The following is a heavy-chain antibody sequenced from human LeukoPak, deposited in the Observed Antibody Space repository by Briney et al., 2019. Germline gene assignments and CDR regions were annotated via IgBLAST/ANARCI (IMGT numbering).Heavy chain of an antibody. CDR1: GFTISSDS. V-gene: IGHV3-64*01. Sequence: GGSLRLSCAASGFTISSDSMHWIRQAPGKGLEHVSAIGYGGDTYYANSVKGRFTISRDISKNTLYLQMGSLRPEDMAVYYCARVGGSGSFDSWGQGTLVSVSS. CDR3: ARVGGSGSFDS. CDR2: IGYGGDT. J-gene: IGHJ4*02. D-gene: IGHD6-19*01.